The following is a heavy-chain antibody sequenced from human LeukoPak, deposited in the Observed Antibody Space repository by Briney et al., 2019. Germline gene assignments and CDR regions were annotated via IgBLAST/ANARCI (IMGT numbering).Heavy chain of an antibody. J-gene: IGHJ4*02. V-gene: IGHV3-7*04. CDR3: TRVGYIDEGIDY. D-gene: IGHD5-24*01. CDR2: IKQDGSKK. Sequence: GGSLRLSCVASGFPFSSYWMTWVRQAPGKGLEWVANIKQDGSKKSYVDSVKGRFTISRDNAKNSLYLQMNSLRAEDTAIYYSTRVGYIDEGIDYWGQGTLVTVSS. CDR1: GFPFSSYW.